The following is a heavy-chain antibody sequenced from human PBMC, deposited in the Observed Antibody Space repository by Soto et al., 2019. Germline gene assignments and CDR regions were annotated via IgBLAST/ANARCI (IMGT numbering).Heavy chain of an antibody. Sequence: QVQLVQSGAEVKKPGASVKVSCKASGYTFTNFGISWVRQAPGQGLEWMGWISAYNGNTNYAQNFQGRVTMTTDRATSTAYMERRSLRSDDTAVYYGARGGTPIDYWGQGTLVTVSS. V-gene: IGHV1-18*01. J-gene: IGHJ4*02. CDR1: GYTFTNFG. CDR3: ARGGTPIDY. CDR2: ISAYNGNT. D-gene: IGHD3-16*01.